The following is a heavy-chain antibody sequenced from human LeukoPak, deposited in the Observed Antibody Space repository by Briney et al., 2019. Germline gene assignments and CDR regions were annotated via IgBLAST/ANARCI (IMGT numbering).Heavy chain of an antibody. Sequence: GGSLRLSCAASGFTFSDYSMSWVRQAPGKGLEWISYVGISSGNTKYADSVKGRFTISGDSAKNSVFLQMNSLRVEDTAVYYCARDHRYAFDNWGQGTLVTVSS. CDR2: VGISSGNT. V-gene: IGHV3-11*06. D-gene: IGHD5-12*01. J-gene: IGHJ4*02. CDR1: GFTFSDYS. CDR3: ARDHRYAFDN.